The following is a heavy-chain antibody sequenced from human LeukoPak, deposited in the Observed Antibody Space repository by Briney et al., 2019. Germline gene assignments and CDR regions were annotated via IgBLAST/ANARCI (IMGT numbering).Heavy chain of an antibody. D-gene: IGHD4-11*01. J-gene: IGHJ4*02. CDR1: GFTLSDHY. CDR2: IDRTDSAT. Sequence: PGGSLTLSCAASGFTLSDHYMSWIRQAPGKGLEWVSYIDRTDSATYYADSVKGRFTISRDNAKNSLYLQMSSLRVEDTAVYYCARGQYGLDYWGQGTLVTVSS. CDR3: ARGQYGLDY. V-gene: IGHV3-11*01.